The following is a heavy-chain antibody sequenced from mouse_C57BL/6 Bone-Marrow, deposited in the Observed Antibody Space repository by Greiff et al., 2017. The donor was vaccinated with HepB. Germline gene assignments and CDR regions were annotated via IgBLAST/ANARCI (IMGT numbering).Heavy chain of an antibody. CDR2: IDPENGDT. V-gene: IGHV14-4*01. CDR3: TTRCTMVTTGGFDY. D-gene: IGHD2-2*01. J-gene: IGHJ2*01. Sequence: VQLQQSGAELVRPGASVKLSCTASGFNIKDDYLPWVKQRPEQGLEWICWIDPENGDTESASKFQGKATITADRSSNKASLQLSSLSSEDTAVYYCTTRCTMVTTGGFDYWGQGATLTVSS. CDR1: GFNIKDDY.